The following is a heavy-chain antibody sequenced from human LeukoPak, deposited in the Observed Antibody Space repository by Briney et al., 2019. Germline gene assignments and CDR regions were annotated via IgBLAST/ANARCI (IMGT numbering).Heavy chain of an antibody. V-gene: IGHV4-4*02. CDR2: IYHSGDT. D-gene: IGHD3-9*01. J-gene: IGHJ4*02. Sequence: PSETLSLTCAVSGGSISSSNWWSWVRQPPGKGLEWIGEIYHSGDTNYNPSLKSRVSMSVDRSKNQFSLKLTSVTAADTAVYYCASLGFDWFPFDYWGRGTLVTVSS. CDR3: ASLGFDWFPFDY. CDR1: GGSISSSNW.